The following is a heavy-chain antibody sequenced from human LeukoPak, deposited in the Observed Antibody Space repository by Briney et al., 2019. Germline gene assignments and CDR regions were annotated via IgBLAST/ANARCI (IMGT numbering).Heavy chain of an antibody. Sequence: GGSLRLSCAASGFTFSSYGMSWVRQAPGKGLEWVSAISGSGGSTYYADSVKGRFTISRDNAKNSLYLQMNSLRAEDTAVYYCARKPHNNTFGSGIYNGANYYMDAGGKGTT. J-gene: IGHJ6*03. CDR2: ISGSGGST. CDR1: GFTFSSYG. D-gene: IGHD3-10*01. CDR3: ARKPHNNTFGSGIYNGANYYMDA. V-gene: IGHV3-23*01.